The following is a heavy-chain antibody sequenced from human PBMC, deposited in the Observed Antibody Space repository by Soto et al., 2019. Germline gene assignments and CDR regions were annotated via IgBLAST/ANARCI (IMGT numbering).Heavy chain of an antibody. CDR2: ISGSGGST. Sequence: PGGSLRLSCAASGFTFSSYAMSWVRQAPGKGLEWVSAISGSGGSTYYADSVKGRFTISRDNSKNTLYLQMNSLRAEDTAVYYCAKGPQTNRFLEWLFSRQGFDPWGQGTLVTVSS. J-gene: IGHJ5*02. V-gene: IGHV3-23*01. D-gene: IGHD3-3*01. CDR1: GFTFSSYA. CDR3: AKGPQTNRFLEWLFSRQGFDP.